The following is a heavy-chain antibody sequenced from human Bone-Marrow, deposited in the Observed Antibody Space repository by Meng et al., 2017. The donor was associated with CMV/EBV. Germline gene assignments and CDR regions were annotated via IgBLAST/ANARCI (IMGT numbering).Heavy chain of an antibody. CDR2: IYYSGST. D-gene: IGHD3-3*01. V-gene: IGHV4-34*01. J-gene: IGHJ3*02. CDR1: GGSFSDYY. CDR3: ASQNILYYDFWSGYYDAFDI. Sequence: SETLSLTCAVYGGSFSDYYWTWIHQPPGKGLEWIGSIYYSGSTYYNPSLKSRVTISVDTSKNQFSLKLSSVTAADTAVYYCASQNILYYDFWSGYYDAFDIWGQGTMVTVSS.